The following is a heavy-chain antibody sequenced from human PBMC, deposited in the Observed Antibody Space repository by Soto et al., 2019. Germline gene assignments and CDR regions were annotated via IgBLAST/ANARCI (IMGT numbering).Heavy chain of an antibody. V-gene: IGHV3-23*01. J-gene: IGHJ6*03. D-gene: IGHD4-17*01. Sequence: GGSLRLSCAASGFTFSSYAMSWVRQAPGKGLEWVSAISGSGGSTYYADSVKGRFTISRDNSKNTLYLQMNSLRAEDTAVYYCAKGGLGDYDYYYYYMDVWGKGTTVTVSS. CDR1: GFTFSSYA. CDR3: AKGGLGDYDYYYYYMDV. CDR2: ISGSGGST.